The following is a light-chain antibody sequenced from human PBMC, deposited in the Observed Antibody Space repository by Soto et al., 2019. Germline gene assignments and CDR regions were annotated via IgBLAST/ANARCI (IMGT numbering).Light chain of an antibody. CDR2: DVS. Sequence: QSALTQPASVSGSPGQSITISCTGTNSDVGGYNYVSWYHQHPGKAPKLMIYDVSNRPSGVSNRFSGSKSGNTASLTISGLQAEDEADYYCSSYTSSSTLYVFGTGTKVTVL. V-gene: IGLV2-14*01. CDR3: SSYTSSSTLYV. CDR1: NSDVGGYNY. J-gene: IGLJ1*01.